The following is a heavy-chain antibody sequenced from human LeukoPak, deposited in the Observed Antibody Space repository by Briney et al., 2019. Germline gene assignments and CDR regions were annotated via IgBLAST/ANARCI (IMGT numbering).Heavy chain of an antibody. V-gene: IGHV4-39*07. CDR2: IHYSGGT. D-gene: IGHD2-15*01. Sequence: SETLSLTCNVSGASISTSGYYWGWIRQPPGKGLEWIADIHYSGGTYYNPSLKGRVTISVDTSDTLFSLNLNSVTAADTAVYYCARENYCSGGSCYAEAFGIWGQGTVVTVSS. CDR1: GASISTSGYY. J-gene: IGHJ3*02. CDR3: ARENYCSGGSCYAEAFGI.